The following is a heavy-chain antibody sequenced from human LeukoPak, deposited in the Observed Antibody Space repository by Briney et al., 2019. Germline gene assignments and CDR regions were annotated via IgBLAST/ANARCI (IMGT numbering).Heavy chain of an antibody. D-gene: IGHD1-26*01. CDR1: GGSISSYF. J-gene: IGHJ4*02. CDR2: IYYRGST. V-gene: IGHV4-59*13. CDR3: ARHPSGSYSYYFDY. Sequence: PSQSLSLTCIVSGGSISSYFWSWIRQPPGKGLEWIGYIYYRGSTNYNPSLKSRVTISVDTSRNQFSLRLSSVTSADTAVYYCARHPSGSYSYYFDYWGQGTLVTVSS.